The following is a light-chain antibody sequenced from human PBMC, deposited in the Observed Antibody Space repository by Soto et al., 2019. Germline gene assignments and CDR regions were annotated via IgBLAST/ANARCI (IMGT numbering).Light chain of an antibody. CDR2: AAA. CDR3: QQSYSTPPA. CDR1: QNIRSY. J-gene: IGKJ1*01. V-gene: IGKV1-39*01. Sequence: DIQMTQSPSSLPASVGDRVTITCRASQNIRSYLNWYQQKPGKAPKLLIYAAASLQSGVPSRFSGSGSGTDFTLTISSLQSEDFATYYCQQSYSTPPAFGQGTKVAIK.